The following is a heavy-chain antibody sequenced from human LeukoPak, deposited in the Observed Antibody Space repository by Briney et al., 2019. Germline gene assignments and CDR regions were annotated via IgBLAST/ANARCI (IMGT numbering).Heavy chain of an antibody. CDR1: GYTFTSYG. D-gene: IGHD2-21*01. CDR2: ISAYNGYT. J-gene: IGHJ6*03. CDR3: ARVVRDYYYYYMDV. V-gene: IGHV1-18*01. Sequence: VASVKVSCKASGYTFTSYGISWVRQAPGQGLEWTGWISAYNGYTNYTQKLQGRVTMTTDTSTSTAYMELRSLKSDDTAVYYCARVVRDYYYYYMDVWDKGTTVTVSS.